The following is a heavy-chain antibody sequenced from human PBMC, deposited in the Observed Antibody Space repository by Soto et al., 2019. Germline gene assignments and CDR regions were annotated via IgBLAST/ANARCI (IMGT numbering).Heavy chain of an antibody. D-gene: IGHD3-10*01. Sequence: ASVKVSCKASGYTFTSYGISWVRLAPGQGLEWMGWISAYNGNTNYAQKLQGRVTTTTDTSTSTAYMELRSLRSDDTAVYYCARADLMVRGVIITLNWFDPWGQGTLVTVSS. J-gene: IGHJ5*02. CDR3: ARADLMVRGVIITLNWFDP. CDR1: GYTFTSYG. CDR2: ISAYNGNT. V-gene: IGHV1-18*01.